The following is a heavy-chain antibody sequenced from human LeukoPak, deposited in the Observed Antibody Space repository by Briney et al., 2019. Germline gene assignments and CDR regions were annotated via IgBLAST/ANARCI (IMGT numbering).Heavy chain of an antibody. CDR1: GGSFSGYY. D-gene: IGHD3-22*01. Sequence: KASETLSLTCAVYGGSFSGYYWSWIRQPPGKGLEWIGEINHSGSTNYNPSLKSRVTISVDTSKNQFSLKLSSVTAADTAVYYCARRIQWLPSYFDYWGQGTLVTVSS. J-gene: IGHJ4*02. CDR3: ARRIQWLPSYFDY. CDR2: INHSGST. V-gene: IGHV4-34*01.